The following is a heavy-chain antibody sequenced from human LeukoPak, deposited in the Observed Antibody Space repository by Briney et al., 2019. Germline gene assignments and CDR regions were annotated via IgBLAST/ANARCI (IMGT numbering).Heavy chain of an antibody. V-gene: IGHV3-74*01. CDR3: ARGSPTPNSRYFDL. D-gene: IGHD4-11*01. Sequence: GGSLRLSCEASEFTFNDYWMHWVRQGPGKGLVWVSRINSDGSSASYADSAKGRFTISRDNAKNTLYLQMNSLRAEDTAVYYCARGSPTPNSRYFDLWGRGTLVTVSS. CDR1: EFTFNDYW. J-gene: IGHJ2*01. CDR2: INSDGSSA.